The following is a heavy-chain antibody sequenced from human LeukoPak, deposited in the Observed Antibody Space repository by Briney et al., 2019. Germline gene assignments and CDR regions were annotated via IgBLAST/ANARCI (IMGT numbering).Heavy chain of an antibody. Sequence: GASVKVSCKASGYTFTSYDINWVRQATGQGLEWMGRMNPNSANTGYAQQFRRIVTMTGNTYIRTAYMELTSLRSETTAEYCCARASTSWYAGDQYDLYDWGQGTLVTAST. J-gene: IGHJ4*02. CDR1: GYTFTSYD. CDR3: ARASTSWYAGDQYDLYD. D-gene: IGHD6-13*01. CDR2: MNPNSANT. V-gene: IGHV1-8*01.